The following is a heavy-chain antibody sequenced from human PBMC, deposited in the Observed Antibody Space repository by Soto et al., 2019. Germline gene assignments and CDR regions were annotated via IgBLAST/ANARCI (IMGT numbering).Heavy chain of an antibody. V-gene: IGHV1-2*04. Sequence: GASVKVSCKASGYTFTGYYMHWVRQAPGQGLEWMEWINPNSGGTNYAKKFQGWVTMTRDTSISTVYMELSRLISDDTALYYCARGAPIWFGELLSDAFDIWGQGTMVTVSS. CDR3: ARGAPIWFGELLSDAFDI. D-gene: IGHD3-10*01. CDR2: INPNSGGT. CDR1: GYTFTGYY. J-gene: IGHJ3*02.